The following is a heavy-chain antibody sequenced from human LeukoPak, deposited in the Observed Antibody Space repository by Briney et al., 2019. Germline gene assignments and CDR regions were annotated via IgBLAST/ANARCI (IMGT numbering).Heavy chain of an antibody. V-gene: IGHV3-15*01. CDR1: GFTFSSYS. Sequence: GGSLRLSCAASGFTFSSYSMNWVRQAPGKGLEWVGRIKSKTDGGTTDYAAPVKGRFTISRDDSKNTLYLQMNSLKTEDTAVYYCTTWPAAHLKFDYWGQGTLVTVSS. D-gene: IGHD2-2*01. CDR3: TTWPAAHLKFDY. J-gene: IGHJ4*02. CDR2: IKSKTDGGTT.